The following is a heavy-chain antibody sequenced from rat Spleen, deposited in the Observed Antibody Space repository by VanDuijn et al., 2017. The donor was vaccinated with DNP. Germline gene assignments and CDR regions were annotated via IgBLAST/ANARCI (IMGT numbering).Heavy chain of an antibody. D-gene: IGHD1-5*01. CDR1: GFTFSDYY. CDR3: ARHGEVHLRYAMDA. V-gene: IGHV5-22*01. Sequence: EVQLVESGGGLVQPGRSLKLSCAASGFTFSDYYMAWVRQAPTKDLEWVAYIRYDGGGTKYADSVKGRFTISRDNAKSTLYLQMDSLRSEETATYYCARHGEVHLRYAMDAWGQGTSVTVSS. CDR2: IRYDGGGT. J-gene: IGHJ4*01.